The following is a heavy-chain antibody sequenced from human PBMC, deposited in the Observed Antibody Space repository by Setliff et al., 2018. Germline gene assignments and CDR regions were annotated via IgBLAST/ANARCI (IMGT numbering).Heavy chain of an antibody. D-gene: IGHD2-15*01. CDR1: GFTFSGYY. V-gene: IGHV3-11*01. Sequence: GGSLRPSCAASGFTFSGYYMQCVRQAPGKGLEWVSYIGESGNNIHYADSVKGRFTISRDNAKNSLYLQMNSLRVEYRAVYYCARIRLCCGRVICPPGRYVDVWGKGTTVTVSS. CDR2: IGESGNNI. J-gene: IGHJ6*03. CDR3: ARIRLCCGRVICPPGRYVDV.